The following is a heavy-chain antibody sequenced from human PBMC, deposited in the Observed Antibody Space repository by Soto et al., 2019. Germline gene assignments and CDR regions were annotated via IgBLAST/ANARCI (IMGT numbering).Heavy chain of an antibody. CDR1: GDNLANHC. J-gene: IGHJ3*02. CDR2: INPYDGET. Sequence: GASVKVSSNASGDNLANHCLRSMRQSPRQRLESLGWINPYDGETEYLARFQGRVRMSTEASKSTAYLDLRSLRSDDTDVYYCVSGYCDYSCGNYRPDYVFGIWGEGTTVTVSS. CDR3: VSGYCDYSCGNYRPDYVFGI. V-gene: IGHV1-18*04. D-gene: IGHD3-16*02.